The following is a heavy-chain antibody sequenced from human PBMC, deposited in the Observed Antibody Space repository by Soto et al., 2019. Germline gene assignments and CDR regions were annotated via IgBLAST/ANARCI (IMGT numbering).Heavy chain of an antibody. CDR1: GDSISNFY. CDR3: ARGTLRHIDY. Sequence: QVQLQESGPGLVKPSETLSLICIVSGDSISNFYWNWIRQPPGKGLEWLGYIYFSGSINYNPSLKSRVTISIDTSKNKFSLKLSSVTAADTALYYCARGTLRHIDYWGQGTLVTVSS. D-gene: IGHD2-21*01. V-gene: IGHV4-59*01. CDR2: IYFSGSI. J-gene: IGHJ4*02.